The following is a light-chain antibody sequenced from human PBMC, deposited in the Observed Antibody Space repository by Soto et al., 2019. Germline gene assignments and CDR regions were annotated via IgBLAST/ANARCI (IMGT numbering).Light chain of an antibody. J-gene: IGKJ3*01. CDR2: GAS. CDR3: QHYVTPLFS. V-gene: IGKV3-20*01. Sequence: EIVLAHSPDTLSLSPGERATLSCRASESVNRVYLAWYQHKPGQAPRLLIFGASERATGIPDRLSGSGSGRELTFTISRLEPEDFAVYYCQHYVTPLFSLGPRAKVDIK. CDR1: ESVNRVY.